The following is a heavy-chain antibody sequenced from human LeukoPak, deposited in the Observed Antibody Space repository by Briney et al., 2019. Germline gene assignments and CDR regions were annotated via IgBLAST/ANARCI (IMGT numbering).Heavy chain of an antibody. V-gene: IGHV3-48*01. D-gene: IGHD6-13*01. CDR2: ISSSSGTI. CDR3: ARDLVAAADNWFDP. CDR1: GFTFSSYS. J-gene: IGHJ5*02. Sequence: GGSLRLSCAASGFTFSSYSMDWVRQAPGKGLEWISFISSSSGTIYYADSVKSRFTISRDNAKNSLYLQMNSLRAEDTAVYYCARDLVAAADNWFDPWGQGTLVTVSS.